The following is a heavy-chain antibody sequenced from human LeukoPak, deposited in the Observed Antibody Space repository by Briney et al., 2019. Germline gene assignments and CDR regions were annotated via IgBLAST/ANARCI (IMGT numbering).Heavy chain of an antibody. CDR2: ISAYNGNT. D-gene: IGHD3-22*01. CDR3: ARDHPYYYDSSGYYYLIDY. Sequence: RASVKVSCKASGYTFTSYGISWVRQAPGQGLEWMGWISAYNGNTNYAQKLQGRVTMTTDTSTSTAYMELRSLRSDDTAVYYCARDHPYYYDSSGYYYLIDYWGQGTLVTVSS. CDR1: GYTFTSYG. V-gene: IGHV1-18*01. J-gene: IGHJ4*02.